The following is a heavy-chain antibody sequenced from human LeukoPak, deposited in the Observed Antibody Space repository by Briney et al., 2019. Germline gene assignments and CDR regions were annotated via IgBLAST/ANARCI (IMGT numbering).Heavy chain of an antibody. CDR3: ARSGVPAANWFDP. CDR1: GYSFTSYW. D-gene: IGHD2-2*01. J-gene: IGHJ5*02. V-gene: IGHV5-51*03. Sequence: GESLKISCRGSGYSFTSYWIGWVRQMPGKGLEWMGIIYPGDSDTRYSPSFQGQVTISADKSISTAYLQWSSLKASDTAMYYCARSGVPAANWFDPWGQGTLVTVSS. CDR2: IYPGDSDT.